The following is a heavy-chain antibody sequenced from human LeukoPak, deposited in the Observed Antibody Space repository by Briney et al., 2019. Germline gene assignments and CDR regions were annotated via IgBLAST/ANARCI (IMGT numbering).Heavy chain of an antibody. CDR3: ARDEYGSGSYYYYYYGMDV. D-gene: IGHD3-10*01. CDR2: ISSSSSYI. CDR1: GFTFSSYS. Sequence: PGGSLTLSCAASGFTFSSYSMNWVRQAPGKGLEWVSSISSSSSYIYYADSVKGRFTISRDNAKNSLYLQMNSLRAEDTAVYYCARDEYGSGSYYYYYYGMDVWGQGTTVTVSS. V-gene: IGHV3-21*01. J-gene: IGHJ6*02.